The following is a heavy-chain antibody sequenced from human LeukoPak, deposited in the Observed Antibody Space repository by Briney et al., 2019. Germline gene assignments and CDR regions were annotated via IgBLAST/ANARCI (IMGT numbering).Heavy chain of an antibody. J-gene: IGHJ4*02. D-gene: IGHD1-26*01. CDR2: IYYSGST. V-gene: IGHV4-59*01. CDR3: ARVPYSGSYYFDY. Sequence: SETLSLTCTVSGGSISSYYWSWIQQPPGKGLEWIGYIYYSGSTNYNPSLKSRVTISVDTSKNQFSLKLSSVTAADTAVYYCARVPYSGSYYFDYWGQGTLVTVSS. CDR1: GGSISSYY.